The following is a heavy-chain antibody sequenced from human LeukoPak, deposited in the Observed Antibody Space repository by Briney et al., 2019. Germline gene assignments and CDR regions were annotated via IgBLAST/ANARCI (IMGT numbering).Heavy chain of an antibody. CDR3: ARHRLGSYYYYMDV. Sequence: PSETLSLTCAVYGGSFSGYYWSWLRQPPGKGLEWIGEINHSGSTNYNPSLKSRVTISVDTSKTQFSLKLSSVTAADTAVYYCARHRLGSYYYYMDVWGKGTTVTVSS. CDR2: INHSGST. D-gene: IGHD7-27*01. J-gene: IGHJ6*03. CDR1: GGSFSGYY. V-gene: IGHV4-34*01.